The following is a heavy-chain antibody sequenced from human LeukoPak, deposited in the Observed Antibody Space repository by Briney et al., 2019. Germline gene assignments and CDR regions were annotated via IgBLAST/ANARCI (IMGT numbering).Heavy chain of an antibody. CDR1: GGSISCGRYY. V-gene: IGHV4-61*02. CDR3: AREGVAYCGGDCYSFWFDP. Sequence: PSQTLSLTCSVSGGSISCGRYYWSWIRQPAGKGLEWIGRIYTSGSTNRNPSLKIRVTISVDTSKNQFSLKLSSVTAADTAVDYCAREGVAYCGGDCYSFWFDPWGQGTLVTVSS. D-gene: IGHD2-21*02. CDR2: IYTSGST. J-gene: IGHJ5*02.